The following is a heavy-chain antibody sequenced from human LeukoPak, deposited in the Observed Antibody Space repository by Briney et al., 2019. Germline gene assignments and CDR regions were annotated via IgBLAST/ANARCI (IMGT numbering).Heavy chain of an antibody. CDR3: ANEIRPNDY. V-gene: IGHV3-23*05. Sequence: GGSLRLSCVVSGFTFSSHAMCWVRQAPGRGLEWVSSIDISGDSTCYADSVKGRFAISRDNSKNTLLLQMDSLRAEDSAIYYCANEIRPNDYWGQGTLVTVSS. CDR1: GFTFSSHA. J-gene: IGHJ4*02. D-gene: IGHD4/OR15-4a*01. CDR2: IDISGDST.